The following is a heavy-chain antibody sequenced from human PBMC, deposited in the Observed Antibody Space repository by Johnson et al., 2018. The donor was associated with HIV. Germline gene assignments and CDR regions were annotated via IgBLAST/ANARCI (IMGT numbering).Heavy chain of an antibody. CDR1: GFTFSDYY. CDR3: AKDEQWLNDAFDI. CDR2: ISSSGSTI. J-gene: IGHJ3*02. V-gene: IGHV3-11*01. Sequence: QVQLVESGGGLVKPGGSLRLSCAASGFTFSDYYMSWIRQAPGKGLEWVSYISSSGSTIYYADSVKGRFTISRDNSKNTLYLQMNSLRAEDTAVYYCAKDEQWLNDAFDIWGQGTMVTVSS. D-gene: IGHD6-19*01.